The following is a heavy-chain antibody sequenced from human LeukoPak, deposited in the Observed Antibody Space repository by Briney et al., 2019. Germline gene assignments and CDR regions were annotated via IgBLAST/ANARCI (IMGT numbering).Heavy chain of an antibody. J-gene: IGHJ4*02. D-gene: IGHD5-12*01. Sequence: PGGSLRLSCAASGFTFHHYAIHWVRQVPGKGLEWVSGISWNSASIGYADSVKGRFTISRDNAKNSVYLQMNSLRAEDTAFYYCAKGKAPLYSGYDWDLDFWGQGTLVTVSS. CDR3: AKGKAPLYSGYDWDLDF. V-gene: IGHV3-9*01. CDR2: ISWNSASI. CDR1: GFTFHHYA.